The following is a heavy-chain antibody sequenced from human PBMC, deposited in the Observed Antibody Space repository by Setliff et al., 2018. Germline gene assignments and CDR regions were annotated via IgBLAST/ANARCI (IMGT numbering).Heavy chain of an antibody. CDR2: IHHSGKA. J-gene: IGHJ4*02. CDR3: ARDVGGEGYFDS. Sequence: PSETLSLTCAVSGFSISSGYYWGWIRQPPGKGLEWIVNIHHSGKAYYNPSLKSRVTMSVDTSKNQFSLKLSSVTAADTALYYCARDVGGEGYFDSWGQGTLVTVSS. D-gene: IGHD3-10*01. CDR1: GFSISSGYY. V-gene: IGHV4-38-2*02.